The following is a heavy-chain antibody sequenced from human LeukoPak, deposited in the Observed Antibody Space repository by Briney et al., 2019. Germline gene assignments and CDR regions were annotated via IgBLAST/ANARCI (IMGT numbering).Heavy chain of an antibody. Sequence: SVKVSCKASGGTFSSYAISWVRQAPGQGLEWMGRIIPILGIANYAQKFQGRVTITADKSTSTAYMELSSLRSEDTAVYYCARGQYDNWNDYYYYGMDVWGQGTTVTVSS. J-gene: IGHJ6*02. V-gene: IGHV1-69*04. D-gene: IGHD1-1*01. CDR1: GGTFSSYA. CDR2: IIPILGIA. CDR3: ARGQYDNWNDYYYYGMDV.